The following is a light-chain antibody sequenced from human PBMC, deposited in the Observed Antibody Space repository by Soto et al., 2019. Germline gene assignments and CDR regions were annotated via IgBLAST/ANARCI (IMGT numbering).Light chain of an antibody. J-gene: IGKJ2*01. Sequence: DLPMTQSSSSLSASVGDRVTITCRASQSIGHFLNWYQQKPGKAPQLLIYAASSLQSGVPSRFSGSGSGTDFTLTISSLLPEDFATYYCQQSYRTVTFGQGTKLEIK. V-gene: IGKV1-39*01. CDR1: QSIGHF. CDR2: AAS. CDR3: QQSYRTVT.